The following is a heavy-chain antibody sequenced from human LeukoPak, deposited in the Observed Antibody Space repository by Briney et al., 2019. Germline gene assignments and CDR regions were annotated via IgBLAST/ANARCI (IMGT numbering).Heavy chain of an antibody. J-gene: IGHJ4*02. CDR2: IIPIFGTA. V-gene: IGHV1-69*13. D-gene: IGHD3-22*01. CDR3: ARVEDYYDSSGYLFDY. Sequence: GASVKLSCKASGGTFSSYAISWVRQAPGQRLEWMGGIIPIFGTANYAQKFQGRVTITADESTSTAYMELSSLRSEDTAVYYCARVEDYYDSSGYLFDYWGQGTLVTVSS. CDR1: GGTFSSYA.